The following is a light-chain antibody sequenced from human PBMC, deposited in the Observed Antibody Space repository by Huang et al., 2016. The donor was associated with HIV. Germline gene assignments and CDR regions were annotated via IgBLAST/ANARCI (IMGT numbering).Light chain of an antibody. CDR1: QDIRND. CDR3: LQGYTYPWT. Sequence: AIQMTQSPASLSASVGDRVTITCRASQDIRNDLGWYQQRLGKAPKLLVSAASHLQSGVPSIFSGSGSGTHFTLTISSLQPEDFATYYCLQGYTYPWTFGQGTKVEI. V-gene: IGKV1-6*01. CDR2: AAS. J-gene: IGKJ1*01.